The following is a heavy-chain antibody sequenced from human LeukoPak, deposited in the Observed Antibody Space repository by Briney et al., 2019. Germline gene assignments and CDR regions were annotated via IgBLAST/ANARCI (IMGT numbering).Heavy chain of an antibody. Sequence: PGGSLRLSCAASGFTFSSYSMNWVRQAPGKGLEWVSSISSSSSYIYYADSVRGRFTISRDNAKQSLYLQMNSLRAEDAAVYYCAKGRTGYSYGYGIDYWGQGTLVTVSS. D-gene: IGHD5-18*01. CDR2: ISSSSSYI. CDR1: GFTFSSYS. J-gene: IGHJ4*02. V-gene: IGHV3-21*04. CDR3: AKGRTGYSYGYGIDY.